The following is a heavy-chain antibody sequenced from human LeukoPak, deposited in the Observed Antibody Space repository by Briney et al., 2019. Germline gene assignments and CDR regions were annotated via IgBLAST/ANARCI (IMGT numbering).Heavy chain of an antibody. CDR1: GGSFSGYY. CDR2: INHSGST. V-gene: IGHV4-34*01. D-gene: IGHD2-2*01. CDR3: ARGPPAKPGTGYYYGMDV. Sequence: SETLSLTCAVYGGSFSGYYWSWIRQPPGKGLEWIGEINHSGSTNNNPSLKSRVTISVDMSKNQFSLKLSSVTAADTAVYYCARGPPAKPGTGYYYGMDVWGQGTTVTVSS. J-gene: IGHJ6*02.